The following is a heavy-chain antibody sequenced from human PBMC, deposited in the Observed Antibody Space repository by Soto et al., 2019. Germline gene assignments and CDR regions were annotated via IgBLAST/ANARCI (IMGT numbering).Heavy chain of an antibody. CDR3: ARAPGLQYPTYYYYGMDV. D-gene: IGHD4-4*01. CDR1: GGSFSGYY. Sequence: QVQLQQWGAGLLKPSETQSITCAVYGGSFSGYYWSWIRQPPGKGLEWIGEINHSGSTNYNPSLKSRVTISVDTSKNQFSLKLSSVTAADTAVYYCARAPGLQYPTYYYYGMDVWGQGTTVTVSS. J-gene: IGHJ6*02. V-gene: IGHV4-34*01. CDR2: INHSGST.